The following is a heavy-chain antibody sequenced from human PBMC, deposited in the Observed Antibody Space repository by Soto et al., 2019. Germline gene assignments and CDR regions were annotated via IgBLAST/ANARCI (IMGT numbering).Heavy chain of an antibody. V-gene: IGHV3-30-3*01. CDR3: ARSAGRYLDWLRPPIGLYFDY. J-gene: IGHJ4*02. Sequence: QVQLVESGGGVVQPGRSLRLSCAASGFTFSSYAMHWVRQAPGKGLEWVAVISYDGSNKYYADSVKGRFTISRDNSKNTLYLQMNSLRAEDTAVYYCARSAGRYLDWLRPPIGLYFDYWGQGTLVTVSS. CDR2: ISYDGSNK. D-gene: IGHD3-9*01. CDR1: GFTFSSYA.